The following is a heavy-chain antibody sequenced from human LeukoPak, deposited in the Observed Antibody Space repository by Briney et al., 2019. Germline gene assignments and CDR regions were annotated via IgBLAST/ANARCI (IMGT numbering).Heavy chain of an antibody. D-gene: IGHD5-18*01. CDR3: AREAWILYYFDY. CDR2: IYYSGST. J-gene: IGHJ4*02. V-gene: IGHV4-39*07. Sequence: SETLSLTCTVSGGSFSSSSYYWGWIRQPPGKGLEWIGSIYYSGSTYYNPSLKSRVTISVDTSKNQFSLKLSSVTAADTAVYYCAREAWILYYFDYWGQGTLVTVSS. CDR1: GGSFSSSSYY.